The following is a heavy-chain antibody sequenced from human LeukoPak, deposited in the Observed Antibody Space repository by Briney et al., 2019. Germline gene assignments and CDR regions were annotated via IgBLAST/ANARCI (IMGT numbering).Heavy chain of an antibody. J-gene: IGHJ4*02. CDR2: IKADASEE. CDR1: GFTFDRFW. Sequence: GGSLRLSCVASGFTFDRFWMSWVRQAPGKGLEWVANIKADASEEKYMDSVKGRFKISRDNAEDSLFLQMNSLRAEDTAVYYCARQPQHEAYFDYWGQGALVTVSS. CDR3: ARQPQHEAYFDY. V-gene: IGHV3-7*01.